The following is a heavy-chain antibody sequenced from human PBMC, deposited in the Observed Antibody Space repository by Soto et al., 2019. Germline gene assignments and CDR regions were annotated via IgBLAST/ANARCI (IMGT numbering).Heavy chain of an antibody. CDR1: GGSISSSNW. CDR3: AREGSYYGSGSYGNWFDP. V-gene: IGHV4-4*02. D-gene: IGHD3-10*01. Sequence: QVQLQESGPGLVKPSGTLSLTCAVSGGSISSSNWWSWVRQPPGKGLEWIGEIYHTGGTNYNPSLESRVNMSVDKSKNQFSLQLSSVTAADTAVYYCAREGSYYGSGSYGNWFDPWGQGTLVTVSS. CDR2: IYHTGGT. J-gene: IGHJ5*02.